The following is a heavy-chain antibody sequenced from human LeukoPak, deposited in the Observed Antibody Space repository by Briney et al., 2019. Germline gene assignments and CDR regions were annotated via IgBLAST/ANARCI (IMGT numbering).Heavy chain of an antibody. V-gene: IGHV4-59*01. CDR2: IYYSGST. CDR3: TRGHPGYYGSGSYYNVYWYFDL. CDR1: GGSISSYY. Sequence: SETLSLTCTVSGGSISSYYWSWIRQPPGEGLEWIGYIYYSGSTNYNPSLKSRVTISVDTSKTQFSLKLSSVTAADTAVYYCTRGHPGYYGSGSYYNVYWYFDLWGRGTLVTVSS. J-gene: IGHJ2*01. D-gene: IGHD3-10*01.